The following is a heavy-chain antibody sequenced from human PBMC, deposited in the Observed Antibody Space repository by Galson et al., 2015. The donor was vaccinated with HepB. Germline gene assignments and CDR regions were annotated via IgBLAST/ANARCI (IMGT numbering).Heavy chain of an antibody. D-gene: IGHD6-19*01. V-gene: IGHV3-23*01. J-gene: IGHJ3*02. Sequence: SLRLSCAASGFIFSTYAMIWVRQAPGKGLEWVSGISGNGGGTYHADSVKGRFTISRDNPENTLYLQMNSLRAEDTAVYYCAKDLVPGGIAVADALDIWGKGTMVTVSS. CDR1: GFIFSTYA. CDR2: ISGNGGGT. CDR3: AKDLVPGGIAVADALDI.